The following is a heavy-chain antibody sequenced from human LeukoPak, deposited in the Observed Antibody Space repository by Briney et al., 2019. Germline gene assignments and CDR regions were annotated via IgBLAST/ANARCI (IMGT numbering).Heavy chain of an antibody. D-gene: IGHD3-22*01. Sequence: ASVKVSCRASGYTLTDYYMHWVRQAPGQGLEWMGRINPNSGGTNYAQKFQGRVTMTRDTSISTVYMELSRLRSDDTAVYYCARVGYYESSGYYEYWGQGTLVTVSS. CDR2: INPNSGGT. V-gene: IGHV1-2*06. CDR1: GYTLTDYY. CDR3: ARVGYYESSGYYEY. J-gene: IGHJ4*02.